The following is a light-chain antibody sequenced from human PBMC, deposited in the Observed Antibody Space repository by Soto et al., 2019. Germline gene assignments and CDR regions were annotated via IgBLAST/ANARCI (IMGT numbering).Light chain of an antibody. CDR2: SNY. CDR1: SSNIGSNP. Sequence: QSVLTQPPSASGTPGQRVTISCSGSSSNIGSNPVNWHQQLPGTAPKLLIYSNYQRPSGVPDRFSGSKSGTSASLATSGLQSEDEADYYCVERHASPTAYVFGPGTTVT. V-gene: IGLV1-44*01. CDR3: VERHASPTAYV. J-gene: IGLJ1*01.